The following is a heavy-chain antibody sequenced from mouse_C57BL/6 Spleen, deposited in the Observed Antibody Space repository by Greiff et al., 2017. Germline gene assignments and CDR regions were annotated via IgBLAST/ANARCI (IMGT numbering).Heavy chain of an antibody. D-gene: IGHD3-2*02. J-gene: IGHJ3*01. Sequence: VQLQQSGAELVKPGASVKLSCTASGFNIKDYYMHWVKQRTEQGLEWIGRIDPEDGETKYAPKLQGKATITADTSSNTAYLQLSSLTSEDTAVYYGAREGSSGYGAWFAYWGQGTLVTVSA. V-gene: IGHV14-2*01. CDR3: AREGSSGYGAWFAY. CDR2: IDPEDGET. CDR1: GFNIKDYY.